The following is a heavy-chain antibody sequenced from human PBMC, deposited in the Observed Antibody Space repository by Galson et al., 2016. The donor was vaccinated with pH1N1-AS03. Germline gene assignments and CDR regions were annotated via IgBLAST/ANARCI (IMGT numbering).Heavy chain of an antibody. CDR1: GFTFSIYW. J-gene: IGHJ2*01. V-gene: IGHV3-33*08. CDR2: IWHDGSEK. Sequence: SLRLSCAASGFTFSIYWMTWVRQTPGKGLEWVAVIWHDGSEKYYADSVKGRFTISRDNSKNTLYLQMNSLRAEDTAVYYCARDRHYYDYIWGTYRYDWYFDLWGRGTLVTVSS. CDR3: ARDRHYYDYIWGTYRYDWYFDL. D-gene: IGHD3-16*02.